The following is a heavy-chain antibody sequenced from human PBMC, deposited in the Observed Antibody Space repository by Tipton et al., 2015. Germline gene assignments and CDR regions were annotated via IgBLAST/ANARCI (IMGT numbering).Heavy chain of an antibody. CDR3: ARSGGYGWDF. CDR1: GFTFSNYW. D-gene: IGHD5-12*01. J-gene: IGHJ6*02. CDR2: IKPDGSES. Sequence: SLRLSCVASGFTFSNYWMTWVRQAPGKGLEWVANIKPDGSESYYLDSVKGRFTFFRDNAKNSLHLQLNNLRAEDTAVYYCARSGGYGWDFWGQGTTVTVS. V-gene: IGHV3-7*01.